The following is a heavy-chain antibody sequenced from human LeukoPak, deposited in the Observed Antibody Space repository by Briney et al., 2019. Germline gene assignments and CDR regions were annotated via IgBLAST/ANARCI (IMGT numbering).Heavy chain of an antibody. D-gene: IGHD2-2*01. CDR3: ARGLQYQLLKALRYYYMDV. J-gene: IGHJ6*03. CDR2: IIPISGTA. CDR1: GGTFSSHA. Sequence: GASVKVSCKASGGTFSSHAIAWVRQAPGQGPEWMGGIIPISGTADYAQTFQGRVTITTDQSTSTAYMELSSLTSDDTAVYYCARGLQYQLLKALRYYYMDVWGEGTTVTVSS. V-gene: IGHV1-69*05.